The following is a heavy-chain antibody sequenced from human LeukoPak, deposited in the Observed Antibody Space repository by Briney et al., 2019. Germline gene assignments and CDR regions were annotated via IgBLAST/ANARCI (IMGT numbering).Heavy chain of an antibody. V-gene: IGHV3-11*01. CDR1: GFTFSDYY. D-gene: IGHD3-10*01. CDR3: ARLITMVRGVINGDYYGMDV. CDR2: ISSSGSTI. Sequence: PGGSLRLSCAASGFTFSDYYMSWIRQAPGKGLEWVSYISSSGSTIYYADSVKGRFTISRDNAKNSLYLQMNSLRAEDTAVYYCARLITMVRGVINGDYYGMDVWGQGTTVTVSS. J-gene: IGHJ6*02.